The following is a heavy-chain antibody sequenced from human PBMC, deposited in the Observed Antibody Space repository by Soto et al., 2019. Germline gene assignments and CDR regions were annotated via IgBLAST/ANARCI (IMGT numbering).Heavy chain of an antibody. V-gene: IGHV1-18*01. CDR3: ERDLDVDTAMVWHY. Sequence: ASVKVSCKASGYTFASYGISWVRQAPGQGLEWMGWISAYNGNTNYAQKLQGRVTMTTDTSTSTAYMELRSLRSDDTAVYYCERDLDVDTAMVWHYWGQGTLVTVSS. CDR1: GYTFASYG. J-gene: IGHJ4*02. CDR2: ISAYNGNT. D-gene: IGHD5-18*01.